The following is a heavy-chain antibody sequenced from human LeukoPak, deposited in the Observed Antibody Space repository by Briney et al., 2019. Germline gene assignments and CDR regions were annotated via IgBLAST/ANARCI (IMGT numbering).Heavy chain of an antibody. CDR1: GYTFTSYG. CDR3: AREGLIAPVVSSEETNYMTV. CDR2: ISAYNGNT. J-gene: IGHJ6*03. V-gene: IGHV1-18*01. D-gene: IGHD6-13*01. Sequence: GASVKVSCKASGYTFTSYGISWVRRAPGQGLEWMGWISAYNGNTNYARKLQGRVTMTTDTSTSTAYMELRSLRSDDTAVYYCAREGLIAPVVSSEETNYMTVWAKGPRSPSP.